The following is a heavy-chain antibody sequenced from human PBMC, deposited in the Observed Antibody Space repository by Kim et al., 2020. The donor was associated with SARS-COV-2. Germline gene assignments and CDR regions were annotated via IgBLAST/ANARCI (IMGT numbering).Heavy chain of an antibody. CDR1: GGSISSSSYY. CDR3: ARLEGYSYGSFDY. Sequence: SETLSLTCTVSGGSISSSSYYWGWIRQPPGKGLEWIGSIYYSGSTYYNPSLKSRVTISVDTSKNQFSLKLSSVTAADTAVYYCARLEGYSYGSFDYWGQG. D-gene: IGHD5-18*01. CDR2: IYYSGST. V-gene: IGHV4-39*01. J-gene: IGHJ4*02.